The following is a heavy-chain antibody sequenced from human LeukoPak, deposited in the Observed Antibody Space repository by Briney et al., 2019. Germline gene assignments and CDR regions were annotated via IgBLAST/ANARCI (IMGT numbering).Heavy chain of an antibody. CDR3: ARHRAYCSGSKCYSVWFDP. CDR1: DDSTTRSNSY. D-gene: IGHD2-15*01. CDR2: IAYSGST. Sequence: KPSETLSLTCTVSDDSTTRSNSYWGWIRQPPGEGLEWIGTIAYSGSTYYNPSLKTRVTLSVDTSKSHLSLELSSVTAADTAVYFCARHRAYCSGSKCYSVWFDPWGQGTLVTVSS. V-gene: IGHV4-39*01. J-gene: IGHJ5*02.